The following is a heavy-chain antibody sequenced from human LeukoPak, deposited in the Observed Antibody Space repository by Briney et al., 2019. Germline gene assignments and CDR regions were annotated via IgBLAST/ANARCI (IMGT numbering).Heavy chain of an antibody. V-gene: IGHV4-34*01. D-gene: IGHD3-3*01. CDR2: INHSGST. J-gene: IGHJ4*02. CDR1: GGSFSGYY. CDR3: ARGDLYYDFWSGYGHYFDY. Sequence: SETLSLTCAVYGGSFSGYYWSWIRQPPGKGLEWIGEINHSGSTNYNPSLKSRVTISVDTSKNQFSLKLSSVTAADTAVYYCARGDLYYDFWSGYGHYFDYWGQGTLVTVSS.